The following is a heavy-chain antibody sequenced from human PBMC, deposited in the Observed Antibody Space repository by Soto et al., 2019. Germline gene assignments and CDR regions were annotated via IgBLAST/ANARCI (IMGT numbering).Heavy chain of an antibody. D-gene: IGHD3-22*01. CDR2: IYYSGST. CDR3: ARANYFESSGPFDY. V-gene: IGHV4-31*03. J-gene: IGHJ4*02. Sequence: SETLSLTCTVAGGSINRGGYYWNWIRQHPGKGLEWIGYIYYSGSTYYNPSLKSRVTISVDTSKNQFSLKLSSVTAADTAVYYCARANYFESSGPFDYWGPGTLVTVSS. CDR1: GGSINRGGYY.